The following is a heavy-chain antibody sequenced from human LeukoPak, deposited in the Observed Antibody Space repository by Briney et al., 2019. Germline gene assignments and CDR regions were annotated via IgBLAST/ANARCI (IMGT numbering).Heavy chain of an antibody. J-gene: IGHJ4*02. CDR3: ARVHRAGYNYGQYYFDY. CDR2: IYYTGST. V-gene: IGHV4-59*08. CDR1: GGSISSYY. Sequence: SETLSLTCTVSGGSISSYYWSWVRQPLGKGLEWIGYIYYTGSTNYNPSLKSRVTISVDTSKNQFSLKLSSVTAADTAVYYCARVHRAGYNYGQYYFDYWGQGTLVTVSS. D-gene: IGHD5-18*01.